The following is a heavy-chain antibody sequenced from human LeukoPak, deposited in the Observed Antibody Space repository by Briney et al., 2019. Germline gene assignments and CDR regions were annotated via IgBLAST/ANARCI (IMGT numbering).Heavy chain of an antibody. D-gene: IGHD3-22*01. CDR2: ISTSAGTI. J-gene: IGHJ4*02. CDR3: ARDAIDSSGFDFDY. CDR1: GFTFSDYY. V-gene: IGHV3-11*01. Sequence: GKSLRLSCAASGFTFSDYYMTWIRQAPGKGLEWTSYISTSAGTIYYADSVKGRFTISRDNAKNSLYLQMNSLRAEDTAVYYCARDAIDSSGFDFDYWGQGTLVTVSS.